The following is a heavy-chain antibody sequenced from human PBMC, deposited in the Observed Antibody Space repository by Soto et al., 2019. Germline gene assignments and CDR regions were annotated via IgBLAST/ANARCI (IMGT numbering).Heavy chain of an antibody. CDR1: GGSFSGYY. J-gene: IGHJ6*02. V-gene: IGHV4-34*01. CDR2: INHSGST. D-gene: IGHD6-13*01. Sequence: QVQLQQWGAGLLKPSETLSLTCAVYGGSFSGYYWSWIRQPPGKGLEWIGEINHSGSTNYNPSLRMRVTISVDTSKNQFSLKLSSVTAADTAVYYCATGGLYSSSWYGYYYYGMDVWGQGTTVTVSS. CDR3: ATGGLYSSSWYGYYYYGMDV.